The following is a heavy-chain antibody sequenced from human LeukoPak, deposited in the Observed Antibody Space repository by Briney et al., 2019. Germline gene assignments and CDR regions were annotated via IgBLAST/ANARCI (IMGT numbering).Heavy chain of an antibody. CDR1: GGSFSGYY. D-gene: IGHD3-22*01. V-gene: IGHV4-34*01. J-gene: IGHJ6*04. Sequence: SETLSLTCAVYGGSFSGYYWSWIRQPPGKGLEWIGEINHSGSTNYNPSLKSRVTISVDTSKNQSSLKLSSVTAAGTAVYYCARGGKVNGYYYYGMDVWGKGTTVTVSS. CDR2: INHSGST. CDR3: ARGGKVNGYYYYGMDV.